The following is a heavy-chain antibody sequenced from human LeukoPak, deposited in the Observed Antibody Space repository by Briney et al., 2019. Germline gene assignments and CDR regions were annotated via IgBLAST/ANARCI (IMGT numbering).Heavy chain of an antibody. J-gene: IGHJ5*02. D-gene: IGHD1/OR15-1a*01. CDR2: IIPIFGTA. CDR1: GGTLSNYA. V-gene: IGHV1-69*05. CDR3: ARAWWEQYNWFDP. Sequence: SVKVSCKASGGTLSNYAISWVRQAPGQGLEWMGGIIPIFGTANYAQKFQGRVTITTDESTSTAYMELSSLRSEDTAVYYCARAWWEQYNWFDPWGQGTLVTVSS.